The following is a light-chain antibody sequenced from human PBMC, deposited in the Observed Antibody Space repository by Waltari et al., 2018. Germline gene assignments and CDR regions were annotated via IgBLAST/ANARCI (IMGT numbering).Light chain of an antibody. CDR3: SSYSTSITPYV. J-gene: IGLJ1*01. CDR1: SSDVGGYNH. Sequence: QSALTQPAPVSGSPGQSITISCTGTSSDVGGYNHVSWYQQHPGKAPKLMLYDVSSRASGVSNRFFGSNSGNTASLTISGLQAEDEAVYFCSSYSTSITPYVFGTGTKVTVL. V-gene: IGLV2-14*03. CDR2: DVS.